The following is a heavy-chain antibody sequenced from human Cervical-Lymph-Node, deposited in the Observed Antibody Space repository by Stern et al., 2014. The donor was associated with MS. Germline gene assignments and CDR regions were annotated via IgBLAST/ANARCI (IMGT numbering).Heavy chain of an antibody. CDR1: GFTFSNYY. CDR3: AENMDV. CDR2: ISPKDGDT. V-gene: IGHV1-2*02. J-gene: IGHJ6*02. Sequence: QVQLVQSGAEVKKPGASVQVSCTASGFTFSNYYIHWLRQAPGQRPEWMGRISPKDGDTNYAPTVQGRVTMTRDTSIGLVSLEVTGLRFDDTAVYYCAENMDVWGQGTMVTVSS.